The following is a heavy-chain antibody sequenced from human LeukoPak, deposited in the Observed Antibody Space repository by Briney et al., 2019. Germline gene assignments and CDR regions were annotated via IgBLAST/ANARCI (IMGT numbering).Heavy chain of an antibody. J-gene: IGHJ4*02. D-gene: IGHD6-19*01. Sequence: SETLSLTCTVSGGSISSSSYYWSWIRQPAGKGLEWIGHVYSSGSTNYNPSLKSRLTMSVDTSKNQFSLELSSVTAADTAVYYCATVGGSVWYGFDYWGQGTLVTVSP. CDR2: VYSSGST. CDR1: GGSISSSSYY. V-gene: IGHV4-61*09. CDR3: ATVGGSVWYGFDY.